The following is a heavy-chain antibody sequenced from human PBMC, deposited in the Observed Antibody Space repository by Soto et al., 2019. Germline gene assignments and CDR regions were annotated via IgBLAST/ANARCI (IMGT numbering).Heavy chain of an antibody. J-gene: IGHJ4*02. CDR2: IYYSGST. CDR3: ARVLKTVLGIRDYFDY. D-gene: IGHD7-27*01. CDR1: GVSFSSGSYY. Sequence: PAETLSLTCTLSGVSFSSGSYYWSWIRQPPGKGLEWIGYIYYSGSTNYNPSLKSRVTISVDTSKNQFSLKLSSVTAADTAVYYCARVLKTVLGIRDYFDYWGQGTLVTVSS. V-gene: IGHV4-61*01.